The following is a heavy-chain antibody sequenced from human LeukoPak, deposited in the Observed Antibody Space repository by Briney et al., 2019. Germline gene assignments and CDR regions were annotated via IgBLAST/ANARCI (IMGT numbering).Heavy chain of an antibody. CDR3: AGYSSGWSSGGGY. Sequence: SETLSLTCTVSGGSISSLTYYWGSIRQPPGRGLEWIASIYYSGTTYYSPSLKSRVTISVNRSNNQFSLRLTSVTAADAAVYFCAGYSSGWSSGGGYWGQGTLVTVSS. D-gene: IGHD6-19*01. CDR2: IYYSGTT. V-gene: IGHV4-39*01. J-gene: IGHJ4*02. CDR1: GGSISSLTYY.